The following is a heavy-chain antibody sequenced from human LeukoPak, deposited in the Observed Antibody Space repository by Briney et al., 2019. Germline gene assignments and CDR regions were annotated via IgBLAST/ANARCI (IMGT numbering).Heavy chain of an antibody. CDR2: ISSSSSTI. Sequence: PGGSLRPSCAASGFTFSSYAMSWVRQAPGKGLEWVSYISSSSSTIYYADSVKGRFTISRDNAKNSLYLQMNSLRAEDTAVYYCARGAYYYEDWGQGTLVTVSS. V-gene: IGHV3-48*01. CDR1: GFTFSSYA. CDR3: ARGAYYYED. D-gene: IGHD3-22*01. J-gene: IGHJ4*02.